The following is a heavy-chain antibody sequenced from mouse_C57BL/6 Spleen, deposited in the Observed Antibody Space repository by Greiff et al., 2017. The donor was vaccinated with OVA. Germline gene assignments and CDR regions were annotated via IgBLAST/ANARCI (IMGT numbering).Heavy chain of an antibody. V-gene: IGHV1-80*01. CDR1: GYAFSRYW. J-gene: IGHJ2*01. Sequence: VQLQQSGAELVKPGASVKISCKASGYAFSRYWMNWVKQRPGKGLEWIGQIYPGDGDTNYNGKFKGKATLTADKSSSTAYMQLSSLTSEDSAVYFCARRVYGSSSYYFDYWGQGTTLTVSS. D-gene: IGHD1-1*01. CDR3: ARRVYGSSSYYFDY. CDR2: IYPGDGDT.